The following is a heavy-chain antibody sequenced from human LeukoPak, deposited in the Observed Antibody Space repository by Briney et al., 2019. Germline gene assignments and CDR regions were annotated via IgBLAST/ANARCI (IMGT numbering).Heavy chain of an antibody. CDR2: IKSRTDGGST. Sequence: GGSLRLSCAASGFTFSSAWMTWVRQPPGEGLEWVGHIKSRTDGGSTVYSAPVKGRFTVSRDASKNTIYLRMNSLKIDDSAVYYCATEIYSNGYNYWGQGTPVTVSS. J-gene: IGHJ4*02. D-gene: IGHD6-25*01. CDR3: ATEIYSNGYNY. V-gene: IGHV3-15*01. CDR1: GFTFSSAW.